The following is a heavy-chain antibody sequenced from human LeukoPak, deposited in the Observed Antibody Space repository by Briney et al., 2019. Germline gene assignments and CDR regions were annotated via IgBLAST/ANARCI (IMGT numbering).Heavy chain of an antibody. J-gene: IGHJ6*02. CDR1: GYTFTSYD. V-gene: IGHV1-8*01. D-gene: IGHD1-26*01. CDR2: MNPNSGNT. CDR3: ARDLQWELPDGLYYYYGMDV. Sequence: ASVKVSCKASGYTFTSYDINWVRQATGQGLEWMGWMNPNSGNTGYAQKFQGRVTMTRNTSISTAYMELSSLRAEDTAVYYCARDLQWELPDGLYYYYGMDVWGQGTTVTVSS.